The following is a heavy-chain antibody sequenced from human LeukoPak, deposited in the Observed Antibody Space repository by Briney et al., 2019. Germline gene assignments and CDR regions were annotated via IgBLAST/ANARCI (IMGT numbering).Heavy chain of an antibody. CDR1: AGSINNYY. J-gene: IGHJ4*02. V-gene: IGHV4-59*12. CDR2: IYYSGST. D-gene: IGHD6-19*01. Sequence: SETLSLTCTVSAGSINNYYWSWIRQPPGKGLEWIGYIYYSGSTNYNPSLKSRVTISVDTSKKQVSLNLSSVTAADTAVYYCARASEDSSGWYDRFDYWGQGTLVTVSS. CDR3: ARASEDSSGWYDRFDY.